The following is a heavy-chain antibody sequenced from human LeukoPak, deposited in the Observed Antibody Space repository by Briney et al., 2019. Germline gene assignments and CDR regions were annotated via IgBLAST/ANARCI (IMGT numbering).Heavy chain of an antibody. V-gene: IGHV4-34*01. J-gene: IGHJ4*02. CDR3: ARGHYDYVWGSYRLTFDY. CDR2: INHSGST. D-gene: IGHD3-16*02. CDR1: GGSFSGYY. Sequence: PSETLSLTCAVYGGSFSGYYWSWIRQPPGKGLEWIGEINHSGSTNYNPSLKSRVTISVDTSKNQFSLKLSSVTAADTAVYYCARGHYDYVWGSYRLTFDYWGQGTLVTVSS.